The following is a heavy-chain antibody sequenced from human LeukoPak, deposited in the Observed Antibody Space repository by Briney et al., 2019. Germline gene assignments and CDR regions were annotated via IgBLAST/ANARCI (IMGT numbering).Heavy chain of an antibody. J-gene: IGHJ4*02. D-gene: IGHD2-15*01. V-gene: IGHV3-23*01. CDR1: GFTFSSYA. CDR2: ISSSGDST. Sequence: GGSLRLSCAASGFTFSSYAMSWVRQAPGKGLEWVSVISSSGDSTYYADSVKGRFTISRDNSKSTLCLQMNSLRAEDTAVYYCAKQLGYCSDGSCYFPYWGQGTLVTVSS. CDR3: AKQLGYCSDGSCYFPY.